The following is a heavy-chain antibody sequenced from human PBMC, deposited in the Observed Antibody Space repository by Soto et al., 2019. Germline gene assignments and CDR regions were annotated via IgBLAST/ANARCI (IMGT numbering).Heavy chain of an antibody. D-gene: IGHD3-3*01. V-gene: IGHV4-30-4*01. Sequence: QVQLQESGPGLVKPSQTLSLTCTVSGGSISSGDYYWSWIRQPPGKGLEWIGYIYYSGSTYYNPSLKSRVTXXVXTXXHQFSRKRSSVTAADTAVYYCARYRRFLEWLFFDYWGQGTLVTVSS. CDR1: GGSISSGDYY. J-gene: IGHJ4*02. CDR2: IYYSGST. CDR3: ARYRRFLEWLFFDY.